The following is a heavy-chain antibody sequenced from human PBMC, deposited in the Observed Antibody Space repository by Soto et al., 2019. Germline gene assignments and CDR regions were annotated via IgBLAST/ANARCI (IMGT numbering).Heavy chain of an antibody. Sequence: GSLRLSCAASGFTFSSYAMSWVRQAPGKGLEWVSAISGSGGSTYYADSVKGRFTISRDNSKNTLYLQMNSLRAEDTAVYYCAKGLVVVVAATTPFDYWGQGTLVTVSS. J-gene: IGHJ4*02. CDR3: AKGLVVVVAATTPFDY. CDR2: ISGSGGST. CDR1: GFTFSSYA. D-gene: IGHD2-15*01. V-gene: IGHV3-23*01.